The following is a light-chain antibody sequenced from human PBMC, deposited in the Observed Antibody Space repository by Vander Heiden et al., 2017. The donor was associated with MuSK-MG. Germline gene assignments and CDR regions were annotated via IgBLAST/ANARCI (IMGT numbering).Light chain of an antibody. Sequence: IQMTPSPSTLSASVGDRVTISCRASQRINTWVAWYQQKPGNAPKLLIYKAASLESGVPSRSSGSGSGTEFTLTISSLQPDDSATYYCQQYNSYSMTFGQGTKVEIK. CDR3: QQYNSYSMT. CDR1: QRINTW. V-gene: IGKV1-5*03. CDR2: KAA. J-gene: IGKJ1*01.